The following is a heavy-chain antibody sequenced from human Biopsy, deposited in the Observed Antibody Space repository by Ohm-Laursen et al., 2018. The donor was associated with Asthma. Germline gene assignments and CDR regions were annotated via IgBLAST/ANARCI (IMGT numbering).Heavy chain of an antibody. Sequence: GTLSLTCSVYGGSISSFYWSWIRQSPEKGLEWMGHVYWTGSTNYNPSLKSRITMSVDTSKNRMFLELTSVTAADTAIYYCVRAVRNEQWLAPFDYWGQGKPVTVSS. CDR2: VYWTGST. V-gene: IGHV4-59*01. D-gene: IGHD6-19*01. CDR1: GGSISSFY. CDR3: VRAVRNEQWLAPFDY. J-gene: IGHJ4*02.